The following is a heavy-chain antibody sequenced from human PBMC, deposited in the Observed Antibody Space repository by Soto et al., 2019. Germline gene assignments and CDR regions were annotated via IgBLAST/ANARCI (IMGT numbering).Heavy chain of an antibody. CDR3: ATPPAGYYYYGMDV. CDR1: GYTFTSYG. J-gene: IGHJ6*02. CDR2: IIRIFGTA. Sequence: SVKVSCKASGYTFTSYGISWVRQAPGQGLEWMGGIIRIFGTADYAQKFQGRVTITADESTSTAYMELSSLRSEDTAVYYCATPPAGYYYYGMDVWGQGTTVTVSS. V-gene: IGHV1-69*13.